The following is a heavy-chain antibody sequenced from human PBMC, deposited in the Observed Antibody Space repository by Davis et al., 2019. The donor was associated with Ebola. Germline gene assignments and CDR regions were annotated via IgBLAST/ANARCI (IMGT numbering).Heavy chain of an antibody. CDR2: IIPIFGRA. CDR1: GYTFRNYA. D-gene: IGHD1-14*01. Sequence: SVKVSCKASGYTFRNYAISWVRQAPGQGLEWMGGIIPIFGRANYAQKFQGRVTITADESTSTVYMDLSGLRSQDTAVYYCAADVEGHSYNLNFDYWGRGTLVTVSA. CDR3: AADVEGHSYNLNFDY. V-gene: IGHV1-69*13. J-gene: IGHJ4*01.